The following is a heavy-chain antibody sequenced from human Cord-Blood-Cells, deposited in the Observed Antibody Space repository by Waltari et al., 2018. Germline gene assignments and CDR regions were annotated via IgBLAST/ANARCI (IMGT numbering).Heavy chain of an antibody. Sequence: QVQLVQSGAEVKKPGSPVKASCKACGGTFSSSAISWVRQAPGQGLEWMGGIIPIFGTANYAQKFQGRVTITADKSTSTAYMELSSLRSEDTAVYYCARWGLRIFGVVRGFDYWGQGTLVTVSS. CDR3: ARWGLRIFGVVRGFDY. V-gene: IGHV1-69*06. D-gene: IGHD3-3*01. J-gene: IGHJ4*02. CDR1: GGTFSSSA. CDR2: IIPIFGTA.